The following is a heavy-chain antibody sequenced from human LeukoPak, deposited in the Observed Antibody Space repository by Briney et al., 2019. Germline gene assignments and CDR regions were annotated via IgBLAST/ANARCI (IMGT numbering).Heavy chain of an antibody. CDR3: ARTLSSSGWSDWFDP. Sequence: SETLSLTCTVSGGSISSSSYYWGWIRQPPGKGLEWIGSIYYSGSTYYNPSLKRRFTISVNTSKNQFSLKLSSVTAADTTVYYCARTLSSSGWSDWFDPWGQGTLVTVSS. J-gene: IGHJ5*02. D-gene: IGHD6-19*01. CDR1: GGSISSSSYY. V-gene: IGHV4-39*01. CDR2: IYYSGST.